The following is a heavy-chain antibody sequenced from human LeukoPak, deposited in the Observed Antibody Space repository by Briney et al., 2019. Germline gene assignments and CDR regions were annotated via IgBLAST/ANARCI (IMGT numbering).Heavy chain of an antibody. CDR2: ISWNSGSI. J-gene: IGHJ4*02. CDR1: GFTFDDYA. CDR3: AKDRALAIFGVVTHFDY. D-gene: IGHD3-3*01. Sequence: GRSLRLSCAASGFTFDDYAMHWVRHTPGKGLEWVSGISWNSGSIGYADSVKGRFTISRDNAKNSLYLQMNSLRAEDTALYYCAKDRALAIFGVVTHFDYWGQGTLVTVSS. V-gene: IGHV3-9*01.